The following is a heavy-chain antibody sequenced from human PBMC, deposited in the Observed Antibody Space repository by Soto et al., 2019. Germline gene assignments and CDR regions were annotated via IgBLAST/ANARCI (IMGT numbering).Heavy chain of an antibody. Sequence: SETLSLTCTVSGGSISTYYWSWIRQPPGKGLECIGYIYYSGSTTCNPSLKSRVTISVDTSRNQFSLKLNSVTAADTAVYYCARGRSRFDPWGQGTLVTVSS. CDR3: ARGRSRFDP. CDR1: GGSISTYY. V-gene: IGHV4-59*08. CDR2: IYYSGST. J-gene: IGHJ5*02.